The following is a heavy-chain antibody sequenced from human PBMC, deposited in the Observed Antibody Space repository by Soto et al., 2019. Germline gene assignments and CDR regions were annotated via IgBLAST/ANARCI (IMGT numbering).Heavy chain of an antibody. CDR3: ARDPSSGGVAAFDI. Sequence: GGSLRLSCAASGFTVSSNYMSWVRQAPGKGLEWVSVIYSGSSTYYADSVKGRFTISRDNSKNTLYLQMNSLRAEDTAVYYCARDPSSGGVAAFDIWGQGTMVTVSS. CDR1: GFTVSSNY. D-gene: IGHD6-19*01. J-gene: IGHJ3*02. V-gene: IGHV3-66*01. CDR2: IYSGSST.